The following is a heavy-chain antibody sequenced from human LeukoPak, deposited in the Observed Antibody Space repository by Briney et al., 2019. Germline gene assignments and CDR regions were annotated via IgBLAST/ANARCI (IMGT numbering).Heavy chain of an antibody. CDR2: INWNGGST. J-gene: IGHJ3*02. Sequence: PGGSLRLSCAASGFTFDDYGMSWVRQAPGKGLEWVSGINWNGGSTGYADSVKGRFTISRDNAKNSLYLQMNSLRAEDTAVYYCAREKKWELLGAFDIWDQGTMVTVPS. CDR1: GFTFDDYG. D-gene: IGHD1-26*01. CDR3: AREKKWELLGAFDI. V-gene: IGHV3-20*04.